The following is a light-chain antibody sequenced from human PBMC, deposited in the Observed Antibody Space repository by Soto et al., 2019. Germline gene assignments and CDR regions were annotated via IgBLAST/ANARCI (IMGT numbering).Light chain of an antibody. Sequence: EIMLTQSPATLSLSPGERATLSRRASQSVSSYLAWYQQKPGQAPRLLIYDASNRATGIPARFSGSGSGTDFTLTISSLEPEDFAVYYCQQRSNWPLTFGGGTKVDIK. CDR3: QQRSNWPLT. CDR1: QSVSSY. V-gene: IGKV3-11*01. J-gene: IGKJ4*01. CDR2: DAS.